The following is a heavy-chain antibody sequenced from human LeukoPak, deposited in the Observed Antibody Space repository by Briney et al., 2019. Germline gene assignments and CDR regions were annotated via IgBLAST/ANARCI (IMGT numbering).Heavy chain of an antibody. CDR2: IYSGGST. CDR1: GFTVSSNY. J-gene: IGHJ4*02. CDR3: ARDGVVGYYDSSGYPPGAFGY. V-gene: IGHV3-66*02. Sequence: GGSLRLSCAASGFTVSSNYMSWVRQAPGKGLEWVSVIYSGGSTYYADSAKGRFTISRDNPKNTLYLQMNSLRAEDTAVYYCARDGVVGYYDSSGYPPGAFGYWGQGTLVTVSS. D-gene: IGHD3-22*01.